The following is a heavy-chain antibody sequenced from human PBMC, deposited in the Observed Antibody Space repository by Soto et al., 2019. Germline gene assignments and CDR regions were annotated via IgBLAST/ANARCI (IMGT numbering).Heavy chain of an antibody. J-gene: IGHJ5*02. D-gene: IGHD6-13*01. Sequence: HPGGSLRLSCAASGFTFSDYGIHWVRQAPGKGLDWVAVISYDGSNKYYADSVKGRFTISRDNSKNTLYLQMNSLRAEDTAVYYCARCPGVAAAGPPFDPWGQGTLVTVSS. V-gene: IGHV3-30*03. CDR1: GFTFSDYG. CDR3: ARCPGVAAAGPPFDP. CDR2: ISYDGSNK.